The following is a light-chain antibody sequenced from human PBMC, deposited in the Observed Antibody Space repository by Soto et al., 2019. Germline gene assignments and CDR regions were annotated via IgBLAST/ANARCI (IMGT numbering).Light chain of an antibody. Sequence: DIHITQSPSSLSPSVGDRFSLTCLASQSISRHLNWYQQKPGRAPRLLIYGASNLQSGVPSRFSGSGSGTDFTLTISSLLPEDFATYYCQQGYSSPVTFGQGTRLEIK. J-gene: IGKJ5*01. CDR3: QQGYSSPVT. CDR2: GAS. V-gene: IGKV1-39*01. CDR1: QSISRH.